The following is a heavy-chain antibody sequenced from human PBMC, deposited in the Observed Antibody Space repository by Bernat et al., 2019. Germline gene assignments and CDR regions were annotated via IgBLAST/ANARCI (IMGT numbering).Heavy chain of an antibody. CDR1: GFTFSDYY. Sequence: VQLVESGGDLVKPGGSLRLSCAASGFTFSDYYMSWIRQAPGKGLEWVSYISSSGSTIYYADSVKGRFTISRDNAKNSLYLQMNSLRAEDTAVYYCASILPAAILYYYYYGMDVWGQGTLVTVSS. J-gene: IGHJ6*02. V-gene: IGHV3-11*04. D-gene: IGHD2-2*02. CDR2: ISSSGSTI. CDR3: ASILPAAILYYYYYGMDV.